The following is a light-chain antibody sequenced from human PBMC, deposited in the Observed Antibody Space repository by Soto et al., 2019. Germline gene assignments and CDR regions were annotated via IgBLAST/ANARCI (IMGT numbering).Light chain of an antibody. CDR2: AIS. V-gene: IGKV1-39*01. CDR3: QQSYSTPHT. J-gene: IGKJ2*01. Sequence: DIQMTQSPSSLSASVGDRVTITCQASQSITNYLNWYQQKPGKAPKLLMYAISTLQSGVPSRFGGSGSGTEFTLTISSLQPDDFATYYCQQSYSTPHTFGQGTKVDIK. CDR1: QSITNY.